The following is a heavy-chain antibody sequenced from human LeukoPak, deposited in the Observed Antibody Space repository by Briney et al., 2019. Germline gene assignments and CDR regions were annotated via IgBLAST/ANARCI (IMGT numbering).Heavy chain of an antibody. CDR3: ARNLYSYGVDY. CDR1: GYTFTSYG. Sequence: ASVKVSCKASGYTFTSYGITSVRQAPGHGLEWLGWINPYNGDTNYAQELQGRVAMTTDTSTSTAYMELRSLRSDDTATYHCARNLYSYGVDYWGQGTLVTVSS. CDR2: INPYNGDT. J-gene: IGHJ4*02. V-gene: IGHV1-18*01. D-gene: IGHD5-18*01.